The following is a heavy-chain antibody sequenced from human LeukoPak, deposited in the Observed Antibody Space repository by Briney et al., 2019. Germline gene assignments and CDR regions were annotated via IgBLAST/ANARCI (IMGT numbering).Heavy chain of an antibody. CDR3: ARVRRSTAMVIPDGAFDI. Sequence: PGRSLRLSCAASGFTFSSYAMHWVRQAPGKGLEWVAVISYDGSNKYYADSVKGRFTISRDNSKNTLYLQMNSLRAEDTAVHYCARVRRSTAMVIPDGAFDIWGQGTMVTVSS. J-gene: IGHJ3*02. CDR2: ISYDGSNK. D-gene: IGHD5-18*01. CDR1: GFTFSSYA. V-gene: IGHV3-30-3*01.